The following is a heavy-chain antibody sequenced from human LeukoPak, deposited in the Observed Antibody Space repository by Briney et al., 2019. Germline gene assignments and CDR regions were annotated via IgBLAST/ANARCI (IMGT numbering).Heavy chain of an antibody. Sequence: GGSLRLSCVASGFTVDTYWKSWVRQAPGKGLDWVAHIKEDGTRKYYVDSVRGRFTISRDNAKNSLFLQMNSLRVEDTAVFYCVAWGSLVVWGQGTLVTVSS. CDR2: IKEDGTRK. D-gene: IGHD3-16*01. V-gene: IGHV3-7*01. CDR3: VAWGSLVV. J-gene: IGHJ4*02. CDR1: GFTVDTYW.